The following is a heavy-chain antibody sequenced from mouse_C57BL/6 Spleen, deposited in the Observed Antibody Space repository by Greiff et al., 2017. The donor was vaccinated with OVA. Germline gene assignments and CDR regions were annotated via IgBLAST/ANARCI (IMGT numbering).Heavy chain of an antibody. CDR3: ARDELGLYAMDY. V-gene: IGHV1-4*01. CDR1: GYTFTSYT. CDR2: INPSSGYT. Sequence: QVQLKQSGAELARPGASVKMSCKASGYTFTSYTMHWVTQRPGQGLEWIGYINPSSGYTKYNQKFKDKATLTADKSSSTAYMQLSSLTSEDSAVYYCARDELGLYAMDYWGQGTSVTVSS. D-gene: IGHD4-1*01. J-gene: IGHJ4*01.